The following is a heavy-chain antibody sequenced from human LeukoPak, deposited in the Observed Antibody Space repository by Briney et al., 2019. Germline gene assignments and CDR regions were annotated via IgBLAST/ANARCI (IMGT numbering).Heavy chain of an antibody. CDR1: GGSISSYY. CDR3: ARAKYSGSLNDY. D-gene: IGHD1-26*01. CDR2: IYYSGST. V-gene: IGHV4-59*01. J-gene: IGHJ4*02. Sequence: SETLSLTCTVSGGSISSYYWSWIRQPPGKGLEWIGCIYYSGSTNYNPSLKSRVTISVDTSKNQFSLKLSSVTAADTAVYYCARAKYSGSLNDYWGQGTLVTVSS.